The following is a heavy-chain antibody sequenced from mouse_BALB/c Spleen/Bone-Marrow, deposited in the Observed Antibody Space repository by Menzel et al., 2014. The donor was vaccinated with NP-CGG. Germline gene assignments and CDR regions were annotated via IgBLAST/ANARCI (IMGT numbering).Heavy chain of an antibody. Sequence: VQLHQSRAEVVKPGASVKMSCKALGYTFTTYPIEWMKQNHGKSLEWIGNFHPFNDDTKYNEKFKDKAKLTVEKSSSTVYLEVSRLTSDDSAIYYCARKGPRNAMDYWGQGTSVTVSS. CDR1: GYTFTTYP. D-gene: IGHD3-3*01. CDR3: ARKGPRNAMDY. V-gene: IGHV1-47*01. J-gene: IGHJ4*01. CDR2: FHPFNDDT.